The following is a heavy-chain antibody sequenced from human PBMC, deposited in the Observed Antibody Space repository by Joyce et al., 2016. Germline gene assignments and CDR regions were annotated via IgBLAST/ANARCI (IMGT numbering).Heavy chain of an antibody. CDR2: INPSCGST. CDR3: AREIWNQYYFDY. D-gene: IGHD1-1*01. V-gene: IGHV1-46*01. CDR1: GYTFTSYY. J-gene: IGHJ4*02. Sequence: QVQLVQSGAEVKKPGASVKVSCKASGYTFTSYYMHWVRQAPGQGLEWMGIINPSCGSTTYAQKFQGRVTMTRDTSTSTVYMELSSLRSEDTAVYYCAREIWNQYYFDYWGQGTLVTVSS.